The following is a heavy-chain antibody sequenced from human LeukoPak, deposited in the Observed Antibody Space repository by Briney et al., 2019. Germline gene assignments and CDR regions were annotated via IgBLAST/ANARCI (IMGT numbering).Heavy chain of an antibody. CDR2: IIPIFGTA. CDR3: ARGKMTTVVTPGFGAFDI. J-gene: IGHJ3*02. V-gene: IGHV1-69*06. CDR1: GGTFSSYA. D-gene: IGHD4-23*01. Sequence: SVKVSCKASGGTFSSYAISWVRQAPGQGLEWMGGIIPIFGTANYAQKFQGRVTITADKSTSTAYMELSSLRSEDTAVYYCARGKMTTVVTPGFGAFDIWGQGTMVTVSS.